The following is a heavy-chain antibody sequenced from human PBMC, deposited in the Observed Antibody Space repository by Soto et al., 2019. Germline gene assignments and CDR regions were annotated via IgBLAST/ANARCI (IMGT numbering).Heavy chain of an antibody. CDR2: IYSVNST. D-gene: IGHD6-19*01. V-gene: IGHV3-66*01. Sequence: EVQLVESGGGLVQPGGSLRLSCAASGFTVSSNYMSWVRQAPGKGLEWVSVIYSVNSTYYADSVKGRFTISRDNSKNTLYLQMNSLRAEDTAVYYCAREGGIAVAVISYWYFDLWGRGTLVTVSS. J-gene: IGHJ2*01. CDR1: GFTVSSNY. CDR3: AREGGIAVAVISYWYFDL.